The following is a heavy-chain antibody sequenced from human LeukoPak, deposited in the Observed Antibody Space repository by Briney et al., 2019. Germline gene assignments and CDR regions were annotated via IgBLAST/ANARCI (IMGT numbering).Heavy chain of an antibody. CDR3: ARAPRGFSSVYFDF. Sequence: GASVKVSCKASGYTFIGYYIHWVRQAPGQGPEWMGWINSDSGGTKFAQKFQGSVTLTRDTSVSTVYLELSTLKSDDTAIYYCARAPRGFSSVYFDFWGQGTLVTVSS. J-gene: IGHJ4*02. V-gene: IGHV1-2*02. CDR2: INSDSGGT. D-gene: IGHD3-3*01. CDR1: GYTFIGYY.